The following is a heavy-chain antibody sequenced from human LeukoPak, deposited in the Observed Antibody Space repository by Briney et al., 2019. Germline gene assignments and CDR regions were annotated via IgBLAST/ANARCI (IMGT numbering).Heavy chain of an antibody. J-gene: IGHJ4*02. D-gene: IGHD3-16*02. Sequence: TGGSLRLSCAASGFTFSSYGMHWVRQAPGKGLEWVAVIWYDGSNKYYADSVKGRFTISRDNSKNTLYLQMNSLRAEDTAVYYCARDRDVSGSYRSLGYWGQGTLVTVSS. CDR1: GFTFSSYG. CDR2: IWYDGSNK. CDR3: ARDRDVSGSYRSLGY. V-gene: IGHV3-33*01.